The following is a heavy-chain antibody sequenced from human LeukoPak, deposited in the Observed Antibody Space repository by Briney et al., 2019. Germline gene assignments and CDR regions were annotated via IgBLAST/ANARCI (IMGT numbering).Heavy chain of an antibody. CDR2: ISGSGGGT. Sequence: PGGSLRLSCAASGFTFSTYGMSWVRQAPGKGLEWVSAISGSGGGTYFADSVKGRSTISRDSSKNTLFLQMDSLRADDTAVYYCAKHSSSWHYFDYWGQGTLVTVSS. CDR3: AKHSSSWHYFDY. V-gene: IGHV3-23*01. D-gene: IGHD6-13*01. J-gene: IGHJ4*02. CDR1: GFTFSTYG.